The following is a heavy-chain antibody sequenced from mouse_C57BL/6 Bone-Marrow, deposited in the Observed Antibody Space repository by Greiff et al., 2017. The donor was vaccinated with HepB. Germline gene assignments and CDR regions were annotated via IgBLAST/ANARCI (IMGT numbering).Heavy chain of an antibody. Sequence: EVKLMESGPGLVKPSQSLSLTCSVTGYSITSGYYWNWIRQFPGNKLEWMGYISYDGSNNYNPSLKNRTPITRDTSKNQFFLKLNSVTTEDTATYYCARTQLDYDYDLYYAMDYWGQGTSVTVSS. CDR1: GYSITSGYY. D-gene: IGHD2-4*01. CDR3: ARTQLDYDYDLYYAMDY. CDR2: ISYDGSN. V-gene: IGHV3-6*01. J-gene: IGHJ4*01.